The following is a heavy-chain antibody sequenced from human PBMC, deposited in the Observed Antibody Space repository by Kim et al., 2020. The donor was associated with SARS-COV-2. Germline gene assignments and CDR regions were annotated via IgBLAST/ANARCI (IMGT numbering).Heavy chain of an antibody. D-gene: IGHD6-6*01. CDR1: GGSFSGYY. Sequence: SETLSLTCAVYGGSFSGYYWSWIRQPPGKGLEWIGEINHSGSTNYNPSLKSRVTISVDTSKNQFSLKLSSVTAADTAVYYCASVSSIAATFDYWGQGTLVTVSS. CDR2: INHSGST. CDR3: ASVSSIAATFDY. J-gene: IGHJ4*02. V-gene: IGHV4-34*01.